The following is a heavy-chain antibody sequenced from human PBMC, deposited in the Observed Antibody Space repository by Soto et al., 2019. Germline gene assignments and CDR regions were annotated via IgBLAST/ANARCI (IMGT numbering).Heavy chain of an antibody. CDR3: ARASIDSYYYDSSGYYWDYFDY. CDR1: GFTFSSYA. D-gene: IGHD3-22*01. J-gene: IGHJ4*02. Sequence: GGSLRLSCAASGFTFSSYAMHWVRQAPGKGLEWVAVISYDGSNKYYADSVKGRFNISRDNSKNTLYLQMNSLRAEDTAVYYCARASIDSYYYDSSGYYWDYFDYWGQGTLVTVSS. CDR2: ISYDGSNK. V-gene: IGHV3-30-3*01.